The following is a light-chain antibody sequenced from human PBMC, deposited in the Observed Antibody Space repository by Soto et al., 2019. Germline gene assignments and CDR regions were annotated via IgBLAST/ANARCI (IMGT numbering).Light chain of an antibody. CDR1: QYISGW. V-gene: IGKV1-5*01. CDR3: QQYHSSRLT. J-gene: IGKJ3*01. Sequence: DIQMTQSPSTLSASVGDRVTITCRASQYISGWLAWDQQKPGKAPILLIYDASSLQSGVPSRFSGSGSGTEFTLTINSMQTEDFATYYCQQYHSSRLTLGPGTKVEIK. CDR2: DAS.